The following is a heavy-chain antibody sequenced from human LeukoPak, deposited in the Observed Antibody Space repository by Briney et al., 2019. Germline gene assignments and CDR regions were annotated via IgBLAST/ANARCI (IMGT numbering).Heavy chain of an antibody. V-gene: IGHV3-30-3*01. CDR2: ISYDGSNK. CDR3: AGGSGWVTDS. Sequence: GGSLRLSCAASGFTFSSYAMHWVRQAPGKGLEWVAVISYDGSNKYYADSVKGRFTISRYNSKNTLYLQMNSLRAEDTAVYFCAGGSGWVTDSWGQGTLVTVSA. CDR1: GFTFSSYA. D-gene: IGHD6-19*01. J-gene: IGHJ4*02.